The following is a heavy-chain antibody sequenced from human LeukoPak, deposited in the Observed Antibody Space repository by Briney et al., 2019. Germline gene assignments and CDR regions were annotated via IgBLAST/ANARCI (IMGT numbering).Heavy chain of an antibody. CDR3: GKDITPGGLDN. D-gene: IGHD1-14*01. Sequence: GGSLRLSCAASGFTFSSYWMSWVRQAPGKGLEWVANIKQDGSEKYYVDSVKGRFTISRDNAKNSLYLQMNSLRTEDTAFYYCGKDITPGGLDNWGQGTLVTVSS. CDR1: GFTFSSYW. J-gene: IGHJ4*02. CDR2: IKQDGSEK. V-gene: IGHV3-7*03.